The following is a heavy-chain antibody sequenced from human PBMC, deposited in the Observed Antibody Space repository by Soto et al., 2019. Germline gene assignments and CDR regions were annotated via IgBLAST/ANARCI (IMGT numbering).Heavy chain of an antibody. Sequence: PSETLSVTCAVYGGSFSGYYWSWIRQPPGKGLEWIGEINHSGSTNYNPSLKSRVTISVDTSKNQFSLKLSSVTAADTAVYYCARGIAAAGTGLYYCSMHVCLHGT. CDR1: GGSFSGYY. CDR3: ARGIAAAGTGLYYCSMHV. J-gene: IGHJ6*02. CDR2: INHSGST. V-gene: IGHV4-34*01. D-gene: IGHD6-13*01.